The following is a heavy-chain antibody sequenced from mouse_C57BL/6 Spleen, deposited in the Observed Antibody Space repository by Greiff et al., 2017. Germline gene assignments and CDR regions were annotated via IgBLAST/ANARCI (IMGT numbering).Heavy chain of an antibody. D-gene: IGHD1-1*01. Sequence: DVKLVESGGGLVKPGGSLKLSCAASGFTFSSYAMSWVRQTPEKRLEWVATISDGGSYTYYPDNVKGRFTISRDNAKNNLYLQMSHLKSEDTAMYYCAREGITTVVATDYWGQGTTLTVSS. CDR1: GFTFSSYA. V-gene: IGHV5-4*01. CDR3: AREGITTVVATDY. J-gene: IGHJ2*01. CDR2: ISDGGSYT.